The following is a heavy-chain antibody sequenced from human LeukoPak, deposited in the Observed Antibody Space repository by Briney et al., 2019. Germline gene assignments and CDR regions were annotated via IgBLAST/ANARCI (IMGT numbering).Heavy chain of an antibody. J-gene: IGHJ3*02. CDR3: ARPDSTDAFDI. CDR2: ISYDGSNK. CDR1: GFTFSSYA. V-gene: IGHV3-30-3*01. Sequence: PGGSLRLSCAASGFTFSSYAMHWVRQAPGKGLEWVAVISYDGSNKYYADSVKGRFTISRDNSKNTLYLQMNSLRAEDTAVYYCARPDSTDAFDIWGQGTMVTVSS.